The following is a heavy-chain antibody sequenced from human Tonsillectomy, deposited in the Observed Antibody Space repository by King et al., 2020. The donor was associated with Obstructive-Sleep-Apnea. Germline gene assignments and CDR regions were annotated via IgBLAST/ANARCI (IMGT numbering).Heavy chain of an antibody. CDR3: AKDRKNIAVAGTDL. V-gene: IGHV3-23*04. D-gene: IGHD6-19*01. J-gene: IGHJ4*02. Sequence: VQLVESGGGLVQPGGSLRLSCAASGFTFSSYAMSWVRQAPGKGLEWVSGISGSGGSTYYADSVKGRFTKSRDNSKNTLYLQMKSLRAEDTAVYYCAKDRKNIAVAGTDLWGQGTLVTVSS. CDR2: ISGSGGST. CDR1: GFTFSSYA.